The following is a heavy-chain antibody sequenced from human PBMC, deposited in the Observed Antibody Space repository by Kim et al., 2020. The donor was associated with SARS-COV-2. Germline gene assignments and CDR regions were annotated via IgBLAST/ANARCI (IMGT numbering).Heavy chain of an antibody. V-gene: IGHV3-23*01. CDR2: INGDGSTT. CDR3: AMDPNGYYLGAWGY. D-gene: IGHD5-18*01. CDR1: GFTFGTYG. Sequence: GGSLRLSCEGSGFTFGTYGMSWVRQTPGKGLEWVSAINGDGSTTYYAASAKGRFTISRDNSKNALYLHMISLRAEDSAVYYCAMDPNGYYLGAWGYWGQG. J-gene: IGHJ4*02.